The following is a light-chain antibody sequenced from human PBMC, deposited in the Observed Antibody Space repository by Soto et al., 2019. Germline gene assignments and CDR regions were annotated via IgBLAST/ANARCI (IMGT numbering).Light chain of an antibody. CDR2: VGTGGIVG. Sequence: QSVLTQPPSASASLGASVTLTCTLSSGYSNYKVDWYQQRPGQGPRFVMRVGTGGIVGSKGDGIPDRFSVLGSGLNRYLTIKNTQEDDERDYHCGAHHGSGSNLVLFGGGTKLTLL. CDR1: SGYSNYK. V-gene: IGLV9-49*01. J-gene: IGLJ2*01. CDR3: GAHHGSGSNLVL.